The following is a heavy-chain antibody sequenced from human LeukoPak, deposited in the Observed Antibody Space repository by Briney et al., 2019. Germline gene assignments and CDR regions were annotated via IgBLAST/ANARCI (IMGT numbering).Heavy chain of an antibody. V-gene: IGHV3-11*01. J-gene: IGHJ4*02. CDR3: ARDRFLGQLVDY. CDR2: ISSSGSTI. D-gene: IGHD6-6*01. Sequence: GSLRLSCAAPGFTFSDYYMSWIRQAPGKGLEWVSYISSSGSTIYYADSVKGRFTISRDNAKNSLYLQMNSLRAEDTAVYYCARDRFLGQLVDYWGQGTLVTVSS. CDR1: GFTFSDYY.